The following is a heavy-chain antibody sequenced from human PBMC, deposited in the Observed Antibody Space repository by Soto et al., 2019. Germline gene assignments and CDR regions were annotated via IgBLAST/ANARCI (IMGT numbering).Heavy chain of an antibody. CDR3: ATDASFSGFHYIGMDV. CDR1: GSTFSSYA. Sequence: PGGSLRLSCAASGSTFSSYAMSLVRQAPGKGLEWVSAISGSGGSTYYADSVKGRFSISRDNSNNTLYLQMNSLRAEDTAVFYCATDASFSGFHYIGMDVWGEGTTVTVSS. D-gene: IGHD1-26*01. V-gene: IGHV3-23*01. CDR2: ISGSGGST. J-gene: IGHJ6*04.